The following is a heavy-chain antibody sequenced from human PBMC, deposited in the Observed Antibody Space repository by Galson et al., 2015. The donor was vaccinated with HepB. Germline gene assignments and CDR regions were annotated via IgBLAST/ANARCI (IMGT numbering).Heavy chain of an antibody. V-gene: IGHV6-1*01. CDR2: TYYRSRWYN. D-gene: IGHD1-1*01. Sequence: CAISGDSVSSNSAAWNWIRQSPSRGLEWLGRTYYRSRWYNEYAVSVKSRISINPDTSKNQFSLQLNSVTAADTAVYYCARVHNPASTVDLIDYWGQGTLVTVSS. CDR3: ARVHNPASTVDLIDY. CDR1: GDSVSSNSAA. J-gene: IGHJ4*02.